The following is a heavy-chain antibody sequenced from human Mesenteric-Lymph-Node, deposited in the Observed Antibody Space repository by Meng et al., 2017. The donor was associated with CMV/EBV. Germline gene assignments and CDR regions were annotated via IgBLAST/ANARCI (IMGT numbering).Heavy chain of an antibody. D-gene: IGHD2-8*02. V-gene: IGHV4-34*01. CDR1: GGSLSGYY. Sequence: SETLSLTCAVYGGSLSGYYWSWIRQPPGKGLEWIGEINHSGSTNYNSSLKSRVTISVDTSKNQFSLKLTSVTAADTAVYYCARGVTDVHWGQGALVTVS. J-gene: IGHJ4*02. CDR2: INHSGST. CDR3: ARGVTDVH.